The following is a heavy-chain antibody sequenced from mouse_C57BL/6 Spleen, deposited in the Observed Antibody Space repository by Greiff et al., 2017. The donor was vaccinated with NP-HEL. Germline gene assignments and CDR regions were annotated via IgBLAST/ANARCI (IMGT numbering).Heavy chain of an antibody. CDR3: AREDSTYGNPWFAC. J-gene: IGHJ3*01. D-gene: IGHD2-1*01. V-gene: IGHV1-52*01. CDR1: GYSFTSYW. Sequence: QVQLQQPGAELVRPGSSVKLSCTSSGYSFTSYWMHVVKQRPIQGLEWICNVDPSDSDAHYNQKFQDKATLTVDKSSSTAYIQLSSLTSEDSAVYYCAREDSTYGNPWFACWGQGTVVTVSA. CDR2: VDPSDSDA.